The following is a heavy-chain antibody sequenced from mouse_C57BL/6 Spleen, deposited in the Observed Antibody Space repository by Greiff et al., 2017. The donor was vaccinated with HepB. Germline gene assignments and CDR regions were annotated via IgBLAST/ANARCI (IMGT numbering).Heavy chain of an antibody. J-gene: IGHJ4*01. CDR1: GYTFTSYG. Sequence: QVQLQQSGAELARPGASVKLSCKASGYTFTSYGISWVKQRTGQGLEWIGEIYPRSGNTYYNEKFKGKATLTADKSSSTAYMELRSLTSEDSAVYFCARKDLLLRSYAMDYWGQGTSVTVSS. V-gene: IGHV1-81*01. CDR2: IYPRSGNT. CDR3: ARKDLLLRSYAMDY. D-gene: IGHD1-1*01.